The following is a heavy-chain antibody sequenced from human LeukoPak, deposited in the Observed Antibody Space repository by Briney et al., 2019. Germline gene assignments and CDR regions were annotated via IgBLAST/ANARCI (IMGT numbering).Heavy chain of an antibody. D-gene: IGHD5-18*01. CDR2: ISAYDGNT. CDR1: GYTFTSYG. CDR3: ASMDTAMAIFDY. J-gene: IGHJ4*02. Sequence: ASVKVSCKASGYTFTSYGISWVRQAPGQGLEWMGWISAYDGNTNYAQKLQGRVTMTTDTSTSTAYMELRSLRSDDTAVYYCASMDTAMAIFDYWGQGTLVTVSS. V-gene: IGHV1-18*01.